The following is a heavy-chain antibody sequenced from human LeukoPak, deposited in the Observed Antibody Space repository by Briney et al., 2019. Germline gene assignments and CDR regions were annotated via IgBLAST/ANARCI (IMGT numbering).Heavy chain of an antibody. V-gene: IGHV4-34*01. CDR1: GGSFSGYY. D-gene: IGHD3-10*01. Sequence: SETLSLTCAVYGGSFSGYYWSWIRQPPGKGLEWIGEINHSGSTNYNPSLKSRVTISVDTSKNQFSLKLSSVTAADTAVYYCARSYSSGQSWFDPWGQGTLVTVSS. J-gene: IGHJ5*02. CDR2: INHSGST. CDR3: ARSYSSGQSWFDP.